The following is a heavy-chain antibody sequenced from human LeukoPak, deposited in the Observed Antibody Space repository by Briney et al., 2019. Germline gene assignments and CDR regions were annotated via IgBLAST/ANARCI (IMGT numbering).Heavy chain of an antibody. CDR3: ARDPNSSDYYNSSGYYQLDAFDI. CDR1: GFTFSSYS. CDR2: ISSRSSTI. D-gene: IGHD3-22*01. V-gene: IGHV3-48*01. Sequence: GGSLRLSCAASGFTFSSYSMNWVRQAPGKGLEWVSYISSRSSTIYYADSVKGRFTISRDNAKNSLYLQMNSLRAEDTAVYYCARDPNSSDYYNSSGYYQLDAFDIWGQGTMVTVSS. J-gene: IGHJ3*02.